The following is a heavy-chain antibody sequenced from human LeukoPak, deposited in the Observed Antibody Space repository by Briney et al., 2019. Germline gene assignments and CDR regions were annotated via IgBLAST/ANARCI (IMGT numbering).Heavy chain of an antibody. CDR1: GGSISSYY. D-gene: IGHD6-19*01. Sequence: SETLSLTCTVSGGSISSYYWSWIRQPPGKGLEWIGYIYYSGSTKYNPSLKSRVTISVDTSKNQFSLNLISVTAADTAVYYCARGTAVAGIPNMDVWGKGTTVTVSS. CDR2: IYYSGST. CDR3: ARGTAVAGIPNMDV. V-gene: IGHV4-59*12. J-gene: IGHJ6*03.